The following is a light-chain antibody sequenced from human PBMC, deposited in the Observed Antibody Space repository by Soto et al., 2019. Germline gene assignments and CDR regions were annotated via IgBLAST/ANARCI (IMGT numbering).Light chain of an antibody. CDR2: GAS. V-gene: IGKV3-15*01. Sequence: EIVLTQSPGTLSLSPGERATLSCRAGQSVSSSYLAWYQQKPGQAPRLLIYGASSRATGIPARFSGSGSGTEFTLTISSLQSEDFAVYYCQQYNNWPLITFGQGTHWRL. J-gene: IGKJ5*01. CDR1: QSVSSSY. CDR3: QQYNNWPLIT.